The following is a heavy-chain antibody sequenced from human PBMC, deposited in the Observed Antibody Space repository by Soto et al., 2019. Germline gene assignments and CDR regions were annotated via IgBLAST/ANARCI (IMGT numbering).Heavy chain of an antibody. CDR3: ARDWYYYDSSGSIGEAFDI. J-gene: IGHJ3*02. V-gene: IGHV1-69*06. Sequence: ASVKVSCKASGSTFSSYAISWVRQAPGQGLEWMGGIIPIFGTANYAQKFQGRVTITADKSTSTAYMGLSSLRSEDTAVYYCARDWYYYDSSGSIGEAFDIWGQGTMVTVSS. D-gene: IGHD3-22*01. CDR2: IIPIFGTA. CDR1: GSTFSSYA.